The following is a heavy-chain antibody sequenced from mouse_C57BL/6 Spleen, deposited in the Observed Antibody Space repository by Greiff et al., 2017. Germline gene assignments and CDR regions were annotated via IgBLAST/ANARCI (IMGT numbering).Heavy chain of an antibody. Sequence: EVQLVESGEGLVKPGGSLKLSCAASGFTFSSYAMSWVRQTPEKRLEWVAYISSGGDYIYYADTVKGRFTISRDNARNTLYLQMSSLKSEDTAMYYCTREDDYDVWVPMDYWGQGTSGTVSS. J-gene: IGHJ4*01. CDR1: GFTFSSYA. CDR2: ISSGGDYI. V-gene: IGHV5-9-1*02. CDR3: TREDDYDVWVPMDY. D-gene: IGHD2-4*01.